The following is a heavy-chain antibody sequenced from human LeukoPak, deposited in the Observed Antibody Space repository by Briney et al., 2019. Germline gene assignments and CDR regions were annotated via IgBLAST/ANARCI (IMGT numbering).Heavy chain of an antibody. CDR1: GYSISSGYY. V-gene: IGHV4-38-2*02. J-gene: IGHJ6*03. D-gene: IGHD2-15*01. CDR2: IYHSGST. Sequence: PSETLSLTCTVSGYSISSGYYWGWIRQPPGKGLEWIGSIYHSGSTYYNPSLKSRVTVSVDTSKNQFSLKLSSVTAADTAVYYCARTLVAAPYYMDVWGKGTTVTISS. CDR3: ARTLVAAPYYMDV.